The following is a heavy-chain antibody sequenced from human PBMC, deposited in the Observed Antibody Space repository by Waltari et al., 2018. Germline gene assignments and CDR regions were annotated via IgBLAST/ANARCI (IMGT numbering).Heavy chain of an antibody. Sequence: QVQLQESGPGLVKPSETLSLTCTVSGGSISSYYWSWIRQPPGKGLEWIGYIYYSGSTNYNPSLKRRVTISVDTSKNQFSLKLSSVTAADTAVYYCARAPGCGGDCYSVGNPWTKTYYMDVWGKGTTVTVSS. CDR1: GGSISSYY. J-gene: IGHJ6*03. CDR3: ARAPGCGGDCYSVGNPWTKTYYMDV. V-gene: IGHV4-59*01. D-gene: IGHD2-21*01. CDR2: IYYSGST.